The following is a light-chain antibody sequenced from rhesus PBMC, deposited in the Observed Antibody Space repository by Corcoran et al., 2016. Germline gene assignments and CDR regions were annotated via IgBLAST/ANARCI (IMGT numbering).Light chain of an antibody. Sequence: DIQMTQSPSSLSASVGDTVTITCRASQGISSYLNWFQQKPGKAPKLLIYDAPSLESGVPSRFSGSGSGTDFTLTISSLQPEDFAAYYCPQHNSYPFTFGPGTKLDIK. CDR3: PQHNSYPFT. CDR2: DAP. J-gene: IGKJ3*01. V-gene: IGKV1-28*03. CDR1: QGISSY.